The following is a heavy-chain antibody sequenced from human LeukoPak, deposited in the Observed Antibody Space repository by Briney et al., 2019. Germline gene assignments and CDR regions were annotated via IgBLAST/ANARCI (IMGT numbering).Heavy chain of an antibody. CDR2: ISPTVGIA. CDR1: GGTFSSYT. CDR3: ATAVAVAAPFDY. D-gene: IGHD6-19*01. V-gene: IGHV1-69*02. J-gene: IGHJ4*02. Sequence: ASVKVSCKASGGTFSSYTISWVRQAPGQGLEWMGRISPTVGIAKYAQKFQGRVTITADKSTSTAYMELNSQRSEDTAVYHCATAVAVAAPFDYWGQGSLVTVSS.